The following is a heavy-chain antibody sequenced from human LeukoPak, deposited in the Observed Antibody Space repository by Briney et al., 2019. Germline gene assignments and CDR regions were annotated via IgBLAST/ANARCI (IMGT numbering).Heavy chain of an antibody. V-gene: IGHV2-5*01. J-gene: IGHJ4*02. CDR2: NYWNDDK. D-gene: IGHD3-22*01. CDR1: GFSLSTSGVA. CDR3: AHSLYDSSGYYYFDY. Sequence: SGPTLVNPTQTLTLTCTFSGFSLSTSGVAVGWIRQPPGKALEWLALNYWNDDKRYSPSLKSRLTITKDTSKYRVVLTMTNMDPVDTATYYCAHSLYDSSGYYYFDYWGQGTLDTVSS.